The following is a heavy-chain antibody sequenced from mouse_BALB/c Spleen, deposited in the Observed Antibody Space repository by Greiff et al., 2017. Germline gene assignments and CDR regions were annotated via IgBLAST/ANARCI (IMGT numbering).Heavy chain of an antibody. V-gene: IGHV3-2*02. D-gene: IGHD1-3*01. CDR3: ARGSGPFVY. Sequence: EVQLQQSGPGLVKPSQSLSLTCTVTGYSITSDYAWNWIRQFPGNKLEWMCYISDSGSTIYNPSLKSRISITRDTSKNQFFLQLNSVTTEDTATYYCARGSGPFVYWGQGTLVTVSA. CDR2: ISDSGST. J-gene: IGHJ3*01. CDR1: GYSITSDYA.